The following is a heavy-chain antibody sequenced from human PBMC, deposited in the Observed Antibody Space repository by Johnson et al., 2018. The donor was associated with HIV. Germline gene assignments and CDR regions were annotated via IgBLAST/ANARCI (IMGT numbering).Heavy chain of an antibody. CDR2: IRYDGNNK. D-gene: IGHD6-19*01. CDR1: GFTFSTYG. Sequence: VQLVESGGGVVQPGGSLRLSCAASGFTFSTYGMQWVRQAAGKGLEWVAFIRYDGNNKYYADSVKGRFTISRDNSKNTLYLQMNSLRAEDTAMYYCAKDHVYGIAVADTGGDAFDIWGQGTMVTVSS. V-gene: IGHV3-30*02. CDR3: AKDHVYGIAVADTGGDAFDI. J-gene: IGHJ3*02.